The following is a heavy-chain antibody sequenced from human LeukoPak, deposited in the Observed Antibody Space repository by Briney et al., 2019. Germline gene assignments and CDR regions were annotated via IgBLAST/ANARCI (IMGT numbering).Heavy chain of an antibody. V-gene: IGHV3-7*01. D-gene: IGHD3-10*01. Sequence: GGSLRLSCAASGFTFGYFWMSWVRQAPGRGLQWVASMKGDGSLIHYVDSVKGRFTISRDNARSSLYLQMNSLRAEDTAVYYCARDEGGSGSLSWGQGTLVTVSS. CDR1: GFTFGYFW. J-gene: IGHJ5*02. CDR2: MKGDGSLI. CDR3: ARDEGGSGSLS.